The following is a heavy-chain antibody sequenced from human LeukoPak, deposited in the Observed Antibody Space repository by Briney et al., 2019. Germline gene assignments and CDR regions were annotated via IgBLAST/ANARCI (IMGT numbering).Heavy chain of an antibody. J-gene: IGHJ4*02. V-gene: IGHV3-43*02. Sequence: GGSLRLSCAASGFTFDDYAMHWVRQAPGKGLERVSLISGDGGSTYYADSVKGRFTISRDNSKNSLYLQMNSLRTEDTALYYCAKVGVRWLQLAMDYWGQGTLVTVSS. CDR3: AKVGVRWLQLAMDY. D-gene: IGHD5-24*01. CDR1: GFTFDDYA. CDR2: ISGDGGST.